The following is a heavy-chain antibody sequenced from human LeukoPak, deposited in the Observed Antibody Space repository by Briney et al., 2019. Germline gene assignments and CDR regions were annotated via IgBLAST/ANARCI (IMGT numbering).Heavy chain of an antibody. V-gene: IGHV3-30*18. J-gene: IGHJ4*02. CDR3: ANLPRSLRARYDGSGYPYY. D-gene: IGHD3-22*01. CDR1: GFTFSSYG. CDR2: ISYDGGNK. Sequence: PGRSLRLSCAASGFTFSSYGMHWVRQAPGKGLEWVAVISYDGGNKYYADSAKGRFTISRDNSKNTLYLQVNSLRAEDTAVYYCANLPRSLRARYDGSGYPYYWGQGTLVTVSS.